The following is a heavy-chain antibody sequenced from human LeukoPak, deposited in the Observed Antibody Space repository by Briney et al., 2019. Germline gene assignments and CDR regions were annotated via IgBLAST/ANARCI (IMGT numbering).Heavy chain of an antibody. Sequence: SETLSLTCTVSSGSFSSYYWSWIRQPGGKGLEWIGRIYTSGSTNYNPSLKSRVTMSVDTSKNQFSLKLSSVTAADTAVYYCARDPYDSSGYYNWFDPWGQGALVTVSS. J-gene: IGHJ5*02. CDR1: SGSFSSYY. CDR3: ARDPYDSSGYYNWFDP. D-gene: IGHD3-22*01. V-gene: IGHV4-4*07. CDR2: IYTSGST.